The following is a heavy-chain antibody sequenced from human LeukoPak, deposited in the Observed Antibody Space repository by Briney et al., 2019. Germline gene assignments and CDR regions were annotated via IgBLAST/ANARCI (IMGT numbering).Heavy chain of an antibody. J-gene: IGHJ4*02. Sequence: SETLSLTCTVSGGSISSGSYYWSWIRQPAGKGLEWIGRIYTSGSTNYNPSLKSRVTISVDTSKNQFSLKLSSVTAADTAVYYCARGTIAARRPFDYWGQGTLVTVCS. CDR1: GGSISSGSYY. CDR3: ARGTIAARRPFDY. CDR2: IYTSGST. D-gene: IGHD6-6*01. V-gene: IGHV4-61*02.